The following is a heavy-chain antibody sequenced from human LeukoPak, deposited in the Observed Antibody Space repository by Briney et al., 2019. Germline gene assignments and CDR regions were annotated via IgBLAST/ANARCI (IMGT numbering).Heavy chain of an antibody. CDR1: GFIVSGDF. Sequence: PGGSLRLSCAASGFIVSGDFMSWVRQAPGKGLEWVSVVYSDGSTYYADSVKGRFTIYRDNSKNTLDLQMTGLRAEDTAVYYCARERGRGRASPWSDYWGQGTLVTVSS. D-gene: IGHD1-26*01. J-gene: IGHJ4*02. V-gene: IGHV3-53*01. CDR2: VYSDGST. CDR3: ARERGRGRASPWSDY.